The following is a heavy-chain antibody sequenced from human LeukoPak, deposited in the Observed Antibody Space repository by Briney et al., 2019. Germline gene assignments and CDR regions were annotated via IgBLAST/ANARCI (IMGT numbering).Heavy chain of an antibody. CDR2: FDREDDIT. J-gene: IGHJ4*02. CDR1: GYSLTLLS. D-gene: IGHD5-18*01. V-gene: IGHV1-24*01. CDR3: ARQPEDSYGIDY. Sequence: ASVKVSCKVSGYSLTLLSLHWVRQAPGKALEWMGGFDREDDITMYAQTLRGRVTITADKSTSTAYMELSSLRSEDTAVYYCARQPEDSYGIDYWGQGTLVTVSS.